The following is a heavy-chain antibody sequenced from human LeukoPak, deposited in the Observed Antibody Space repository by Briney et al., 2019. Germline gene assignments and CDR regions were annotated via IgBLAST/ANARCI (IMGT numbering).Heavy chain of an antibody. CDR1: GFTVSSNY. V-gene: IGHV3-66*01. CDR2: IYSGGST. Sequence: GGSLRLSCAASGFTVSSNYMTWVRQAPGKGLEWVSLIYSGGSTYYADSVKGRFTISRDNSKNTLYLQMNSLRAEDTAVYYCARVYSGYDYFDYWGQGTLVTVSS. CDR3: ARVYSGYDYFDY. J-gene: IGHJ4*02. D-gene: IGHD5-12*01.